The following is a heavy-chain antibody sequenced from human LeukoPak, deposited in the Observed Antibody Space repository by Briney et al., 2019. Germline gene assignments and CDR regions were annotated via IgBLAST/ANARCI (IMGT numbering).Heavy chain of an antibody. CDR3: ARVEWELLRAFDY. V-gene: IGHV4-4*07. J-gene: IGHJ4*02. D-gene: IGHD1-26*01. CDR1: GGSISSYY. CDR2: FYTSESS. Sequence: SETLSLTCTVSGGSISSYYWSWIRQPAGKGLEWIGRFYTSESSNSNPSLKSRVTMSVDTSKNQFSLKLSSVTAADTAVYYCARVEWELLRAFDYWGQGTLVTVSS.